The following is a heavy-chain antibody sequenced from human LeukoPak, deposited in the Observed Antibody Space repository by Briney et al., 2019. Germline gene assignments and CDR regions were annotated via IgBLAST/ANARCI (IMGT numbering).Heavy chain of an antibody. D-gene: IGHD6-25*01. CDR2: VNPDGSNT. J-gene: IGHJ3*01. CDR3: ARDDSGPQAFDL. Sequence: GGSLRLSCEASAFAFGSYYMHWVRQAPGEGLVWVSYVNPDGSNTNYADSVKGRFTISRDNAKNTLYLQMNSLRAEDTAMYYCARDDSGPQAFDLWGQGTMVTVSS. CDR1: AFAFGSYY. V-gene: IGHV3-74*01.